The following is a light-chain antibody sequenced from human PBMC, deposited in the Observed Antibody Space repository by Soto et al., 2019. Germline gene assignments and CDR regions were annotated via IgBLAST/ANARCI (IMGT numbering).Light chain of an antibody. Sequence: QSALTQPASVSGSPGQSITISCTGTSSDVGGYNYVSWYQHHPGKAPKLMIYEVSNRPSGVSNRFSGSKSGNTASLTIAGLQAEDEADYYCSSSTRINTLGFGGGTKLTVL. V-gene: IGLV2-14*01. CDR1: SSDVGGYNY. CDR2: EVS. J-gene: IGLJ2*01. CDR3: SSSTRINTLG.